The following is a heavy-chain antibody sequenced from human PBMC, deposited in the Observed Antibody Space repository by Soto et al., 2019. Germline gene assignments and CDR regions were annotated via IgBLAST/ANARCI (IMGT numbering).Heavy chain of an antibody. CDR2: IYYSGST. CDR3: ARLGLLYGMDV. D-gene: IGHD2-15*01. J-gene: IGHJ6*02. CDR1: GGSISSSSYY. Sequence: PSETLSLTCTVSGGSISSSSYYWGWIRQPPGKGLEWIGSIYYSGSTYYNPSLKSRVTISVDTSKNQFSLKLSSVTAADTAVYYCARLGLLYGMDVWGQGTTVTVLL. V-gene: IGHV4-39*01.